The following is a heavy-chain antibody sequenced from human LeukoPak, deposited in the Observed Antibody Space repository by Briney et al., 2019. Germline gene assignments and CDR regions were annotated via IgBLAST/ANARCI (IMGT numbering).Heavy chain of an antibody. J-gene: IGHJ4*02. CDR3: AKDSTIFGANTHFDY. V-gene: IGHV3-23*01. CDR2: IVGSGTNT. CDR1: AFTFSGYA. D-gene: IGHD3-3*01. Sequence: PGGSLRLSCVGSAFTFSGYAMSWVRQAPGKGLEWVSAIVGSGTNTYYADSAKGRFTISRDNSKNTVYLQMNSLRADDTAVYYCAKDSTIFGANTHFDYWGQGTLVTVSS.